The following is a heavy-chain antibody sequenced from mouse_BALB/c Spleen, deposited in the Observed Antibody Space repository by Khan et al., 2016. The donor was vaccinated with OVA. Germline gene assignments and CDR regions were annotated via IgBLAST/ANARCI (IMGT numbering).Heavy chain of an antibody. Sequence: VQLQQSGPELMKPGASVKISCKASGYSFTTYYIHWVKQSHGKSLEWIGYIDPFNGSTTYNQKFKGKATLTVDKSSSTAYMHLSSLPSEDSAVYYCARHCTSSWFAYWGQGTLVTVSA. CDR1: GYSFTTYY. D-gene: IGHD1-1*01. J-gene: IGHJ3*01. CDR3: ARHCTSSWFAY. V-gene: IGHV1S135*01. CDR2: IDPFNGST.